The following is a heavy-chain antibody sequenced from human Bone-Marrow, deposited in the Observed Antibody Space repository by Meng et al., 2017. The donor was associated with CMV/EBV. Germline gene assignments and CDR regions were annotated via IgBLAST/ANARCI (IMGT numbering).Heavy chain of an antibody. CDR3: AGYCSSTSCHLEYLQH. D-gene: IGHD2-2*01. CDR2: IIPIFGTA. V-gene: IGHV1-69*05. J-gene: IGHJ1*01. CDR1: GTFSSYA. Sequence: GTFSSYAISWVRQAPGQGLEWMGGIIPIFGTANYAQKFQGRVTITTDESTSTAYMELSSLRSEDTAVYYCAGYCSSTSCHLEYLQHWGQGTLVTVSS.